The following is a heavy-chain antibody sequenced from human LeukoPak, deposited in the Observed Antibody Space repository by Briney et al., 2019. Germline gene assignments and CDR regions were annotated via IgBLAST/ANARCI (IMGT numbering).Heavy chain of an antibody. CDR3: ATAGRIVVVPAAGGDAFDI. CDR2: ISYDGSNK. CDR1: GFTFSSYA. V-gene: IGHV3-30-3*01. J-gene: IGHJ3*02. D-gene: IGHD2-2*01. Sequence: GGSLRLSCAASGFTFSSYAMHWVRQAPGKGLEWVAVISYDGSNKYYADSVKGRFTISRDNSKNTLYLQMNSLRAEDTAVCYCATAGRIVVVPAAGGDAFDIWGQGTMVTVSS.